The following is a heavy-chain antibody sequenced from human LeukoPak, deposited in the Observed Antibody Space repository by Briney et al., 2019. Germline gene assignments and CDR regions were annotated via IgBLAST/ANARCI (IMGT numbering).Heavy chain of an antibody. D-gene: IGHD1-26*01. J-gene: IGHJ4*02. CDR2: ISWNSGSI. Sequence: PGGSLRLSCAVSGFNFDDYAMHWVRQAPGKGLEWVSGISWNSGSIGYADSVKGRFTISRDNAKNSLYLQMNSLRAEDTALYYCAKDAGAATFDYWGQGTLVTVSS. V-gene: IGHV3-9*01. CDR1: GFNFDDYA. CDR3: AKDAGAATFDY.